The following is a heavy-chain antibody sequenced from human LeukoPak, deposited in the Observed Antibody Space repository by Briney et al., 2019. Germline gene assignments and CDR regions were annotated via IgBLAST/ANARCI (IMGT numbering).Heavy chain of an antibody. CDR2: ISSSSSYI. CDR3: AKGHSSTWYGTDV. CDR1: GFTFSSYS. V-gene: IGHV3-21*04. Sequence: PGGSLRLSCAASGFTFSSYSMNWGRQAPGKGLEWVSSISSSSSYIYYADSVKGRFTISRDNAKNSLYLQMNSLRAEDTAVYYCAKGHSSTWYGTDVWGEGTTVTVSS. J-gene: IGHJ6*04. D-gene: IGHD6-13*01.